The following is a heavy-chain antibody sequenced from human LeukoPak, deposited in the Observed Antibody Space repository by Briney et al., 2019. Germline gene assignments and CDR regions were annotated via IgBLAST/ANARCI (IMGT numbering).Heavy chain of an antibody. Sequence: ASLRLSCAASGFTFSNYAMSWVRQAPGKGLEWVSAILGSGGSTYYADSVKGRITVYRDNSKSTLYLQMNSLRAEDTALYYCAKWGDYDVLTGYYVPDYWGQGTLVTVSS. CDR3: AKWGDYDVLTGYYVPDY. CDR2: ILGSGGST. V-gene: IGHV3-23*01. J-gene: IGHJ4*02. CDR1: GFTFSNYA. D-gene: IGHD3-9*01.